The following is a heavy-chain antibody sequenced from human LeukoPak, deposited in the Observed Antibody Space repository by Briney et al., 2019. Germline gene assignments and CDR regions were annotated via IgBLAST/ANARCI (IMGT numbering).Heavy chain of an antibody. CDR3: TTSLTSGYYIDY. CDR1: GFTVSSNY. J-gene: IGHJ4*02. D-gene: IGHD3-22*01. Sequence: GGSLRLSCAASGFTVSSNYMSWVRQAPGKGLEWVSVIYSGGSTYYAALVKGRFTISRDDSKNTLFLQMNSLKTEDTALYYCTTSLTSGYYIDYWGQGTLVTVSS. CDR2: IYSGGST. V-gene: IGHV3-53*01.